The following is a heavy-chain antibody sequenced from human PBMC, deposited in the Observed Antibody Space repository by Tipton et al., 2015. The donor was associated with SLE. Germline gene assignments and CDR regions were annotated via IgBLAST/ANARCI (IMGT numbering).Heavy chain of an antibody. D-gene: IGHD6-6*01. CDR3: ARDWFQVYSSSSGHYFDY. CDR1: GYSISSGYY. J-gene: IGHJ4*02. V-gene: IGHV4-38-2*02. Sequence: TLSLTCSVSGYSISSGYYWGWIRQPPGKGLEWIGITNQGGGTYYNSSLKSRVTISLDASKNQFSLKLSSVTAADTAVYYCARDWFQVYSSSSGHYFDYWGRGALVTVSS. CDR2: TNQGGGT.